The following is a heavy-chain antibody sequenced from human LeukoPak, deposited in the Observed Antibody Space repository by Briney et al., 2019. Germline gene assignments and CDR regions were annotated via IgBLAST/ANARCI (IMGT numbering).Heavy chain of an antibody. Sequence: PSETLSLTCTVSGGSISSYYWSWIRQPPGKGLEWIGYIYYSGSTNYNPSLKSRVTLSLDTSKNQFSLKLSSVTAADTAVYYCARGGYSGYDPFDYWGQGTLVTVSS. CDR2: IYYSGST. J-gene: IGHJ4*02. CDR3: ARGGYSGYDPFDY. D-gene: IGHD5-12*01. CDR1: GGSISSYY. V-gene: IGHV4-59*01.